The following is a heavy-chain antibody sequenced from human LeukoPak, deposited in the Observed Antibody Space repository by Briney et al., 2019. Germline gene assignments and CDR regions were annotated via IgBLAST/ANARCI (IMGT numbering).Heavy chain of an antibody. CDR1: GFTFSSYA. CDR3: AKEVVAARRYYYYGMDV. D-gene: IGHD6-6*01. Sequence: PGASLRLSCAASGFTFSSYAMSWVRQAPGKGPEWVSAISGSGGSTYYADSVKGRFTISRDNSKNTLYLQMDSLRAEDTAVYYCAKEVVAARRYYYYGMDVWGQGTTVTVSS. CDR2: ISGSGGST. V-gene: IGHV3-23*01. J-gene: IGHJ6*02.